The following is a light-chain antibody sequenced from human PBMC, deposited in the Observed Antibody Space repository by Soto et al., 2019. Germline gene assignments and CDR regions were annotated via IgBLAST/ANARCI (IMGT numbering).Light chain of an antibody. CDR1: SGHSTYD. Sequence: QPVLTQSPSASASLGASVKLTCTPSSGHSTYDIAWHQQQPEKGPRFLMKLNSDGSHTRGDGIPDRFSGSSSGAERYLTISSLQSEDEADYYCQTWGTGIQLFGGGTKLTVL. V-gene: IGLV4-69*01. CDR2: LNSDGSH. J-gene: IGLJ2*01. CDR3: QTWGTGIQL.